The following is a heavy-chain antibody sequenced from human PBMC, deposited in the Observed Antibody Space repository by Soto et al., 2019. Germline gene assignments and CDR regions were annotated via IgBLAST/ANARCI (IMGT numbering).Heavy chain of an antibody. CDR1: GFTFRTYG. CDR2: IWYDASNK. CDR3: ARGRVDGGELDL. J-gene: IGHJ4*02. D-gene: IGHD1-26*01. V-gene: IGHV3-33*01. Sequence: VQLVESGGGVVQPGRSLRLSCAASGFTFRTYGMYWVRQAPGKGLEWVAVIWYDASNKYYADSVKGRFTISRDNSENTLLLQMNSLTAEDTAVYYCARGRVDGGELDLWGQGTLVTVSS.